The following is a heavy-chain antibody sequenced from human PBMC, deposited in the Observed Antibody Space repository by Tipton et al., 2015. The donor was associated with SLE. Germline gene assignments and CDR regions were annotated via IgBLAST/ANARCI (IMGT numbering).Heavy chain of an antibody. D-gene: IGHD2-2*01. CDR1: GGSISSHY. V-gene: IGHV4-34*01. Sequence: LRLSCTVSGGSISSHYWSWIRQPPGKGLEWIGEINHSGSTNYNPSLKSRVTISVDTSKNQFSLKLSSVTAADTAVYYCARGLPAGDGMDVWGQGTTVTVSS. CDR2: INHSGST. CDR3: ARGLPAGDGMDV. J-gene: IGHJ6*02.